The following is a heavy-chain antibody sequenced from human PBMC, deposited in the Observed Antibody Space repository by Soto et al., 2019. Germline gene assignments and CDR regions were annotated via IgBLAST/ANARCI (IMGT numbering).Heavy chain of an antibody. J-gene: IGHJ6*03. Sequence: GGSLRLSCAASGFTFSNAWMSWVRQAPGKGLELVGRIKSKTDGGTTDYAAPVQGRFTISRDDSKNTLYLQMSSLKTEDTAVYYCTTVFGPAAKYYYYYMDVWGKGTTVTVSS. V-gene: IGHV3-15*01. CDR2: IKSKTDGGTT. CDR1: GFTFSNAW. CDR3: TTVFGPAAKYYYYYMDV. D-gene: IGHD2-2*01.